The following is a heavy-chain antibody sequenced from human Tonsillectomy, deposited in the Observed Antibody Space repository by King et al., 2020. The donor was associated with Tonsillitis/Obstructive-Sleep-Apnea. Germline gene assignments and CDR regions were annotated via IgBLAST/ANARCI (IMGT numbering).Heavy chain of an antibody. CDR1: GGSFSGYY. Sequence: VQLQQWGAGLLKPSETLSLTCAVYGGSFSGYYWSWIRQPPGKGLEWIGEINHSGSTNYNPSLKSRVTISVDTSKNQFSLKLSSVTTADTAVYYCARNYGSDIVVVVAATSYFDYWGQGTLVTVSS. J-gene: IGHJ4*02. CDR3: ARNYGSDIVVVVAATSYFDY. V-gene: IGHV4-34*01. CDR2: INHSGST. D-gene: IGHD2-15*01.